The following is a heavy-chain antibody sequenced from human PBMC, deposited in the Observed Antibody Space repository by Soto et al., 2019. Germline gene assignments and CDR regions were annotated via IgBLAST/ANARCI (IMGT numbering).Heavy chain of an antibody. CDR1: GFTFSSYE. CDR2: ISSSGSTI. Sequence: PGGSLRLSCAASGFTFSSYEMNWVRQAPGKGLEWVSYISSSGSTIYYADSVKGRFTISRDNAKNSLYLQMNSLRAEDTAVYYCARDQYNWNYPRYCYGMDVWGQGTTVTVSS. CDR3: ARDQYNWNYPRYCYGMDV. V-gene: IGHV3-48*03. J-gene: IGHJ6*02. D-gene: IGHD1-7*01.